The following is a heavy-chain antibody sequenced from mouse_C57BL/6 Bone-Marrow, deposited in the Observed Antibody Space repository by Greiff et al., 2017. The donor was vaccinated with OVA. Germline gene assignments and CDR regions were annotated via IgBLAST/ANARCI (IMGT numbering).Heavy chain of an antibody. CDR1: GFTFSDYG. J-gene: IGHJ4*01. D-gene: IGHD1-1*01. Sequence: EVQGVESGGGLVQPGGSLKLSCAASGFTFSDYGMAWVRQAPRKGPEWVAFISNLAYSIYYADTVTGRFTISRENAKNTLYLEMSSLRSEDTAMYYCARQGHYYGSSLYAMDYWGQGTSVTVSS. CDR2: ISNLAYSI. V-gene: IGHV5-15*01. CDR3: ARQGHYYGSSLYAMDY.